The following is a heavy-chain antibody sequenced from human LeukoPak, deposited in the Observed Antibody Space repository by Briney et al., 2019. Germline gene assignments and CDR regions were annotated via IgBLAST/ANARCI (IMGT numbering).Heavy chain of an antibody. CDR1: GFSFSTYG. CDR2: MWYDGNNK. Sequence: GGSLRLSCAASGFSFSTYGTHWVRQAPGKGLEWVAVMWYDGNNKYYADSVKGRFTISRDNSKNTLFLQMNSLRAEDTAVYYCAKGGYCSSTSCYVGWFDPWGQGTLVTVSS. J-gene: IGHJ5*02. CDR3: AKGGYCSSTSCYVGWFDP. D-gene: IGHD2-2*01. V-gene: IGHV3-33*06.